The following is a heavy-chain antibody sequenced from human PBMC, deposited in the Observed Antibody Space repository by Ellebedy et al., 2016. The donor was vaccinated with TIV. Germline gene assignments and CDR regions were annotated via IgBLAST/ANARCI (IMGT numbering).Heavy chain of an antibody. CDR1: GFTFSSYA. CDR3: ARDWAGVTIDY. V-gene: IGHV3-23*01. Sequence: GESLKISXAASGFTFSSYAMSWVRQAPGKGLEWVSAISGSGGSTYYADSVKGRFTISRDNSKNTLYLQMNSLRAEDTAVYYCARDWAGVTIDYWGQGTLVTVSS. CDR2: ISGSGGST. J-gene: IGHJ4*02. D-gene: IGHD4-23*01.